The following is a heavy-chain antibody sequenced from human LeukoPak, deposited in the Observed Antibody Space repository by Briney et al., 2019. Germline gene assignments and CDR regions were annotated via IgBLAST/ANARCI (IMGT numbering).Heavy chain of an antibody. CDR2: ISGSGGST. CDR1: GFTFSNYA. Sequence: GGSLRLSCAASGFTFSNYAMSWVRQAPGKGLEWVSAISGSGGSTYYADSVKGRFTISRDNSKNTLYLQMNSLRAEDTAVYYCATGTAMAVFDYWGQGTLVTVSS. J-gene: IGHJ4*02. D-gene: IGHD5-18*01. V-gene: IGHV3-23*01. CDR3: ATGTAMAVFDY.